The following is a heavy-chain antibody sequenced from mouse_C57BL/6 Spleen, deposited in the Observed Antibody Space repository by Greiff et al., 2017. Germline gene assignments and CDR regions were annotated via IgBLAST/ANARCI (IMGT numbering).Heavy chain of an antibody. J-gene: IGHJ4*01. Sequence: EVKVVESEGGLVQPGSSMKLSCTASGFTFSDYYMAWVRQVPEKGLEWVANINYDGSSTYYLDSLKSRFIISRDNAKNILYLQMSSLKSEDTATYYCARDRGNNYAMDYWGQGTSVTVSS. V-gene: IGHV5-16*01. CDR2: INYDGSST. CDR1: GFTFSDYY. D-gene: IGHD2-1*01. CDR3: ARDRGNNYAMDY.